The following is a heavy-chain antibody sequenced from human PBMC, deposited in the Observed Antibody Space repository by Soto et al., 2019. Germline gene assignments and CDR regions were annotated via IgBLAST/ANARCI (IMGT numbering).Heavy chain of an antibody. J-gene: IGHJ5*01. CDR2: ISAYNGNT. D-gene: IGHD5-12*01. CDR3: ARDRGYRNWFDS. CDR1: GYTFTIYI. V-gene: IGHV1-18*01. Sequence: KGSGYTFTIYIILWARQAPGQGLEWMGWISAYNGNTNYAQKLQGRVTMTTDTSTSTAYMELRSLRSDDTAVYYCARDRGYRNWFDSWGQGTLVTVS.